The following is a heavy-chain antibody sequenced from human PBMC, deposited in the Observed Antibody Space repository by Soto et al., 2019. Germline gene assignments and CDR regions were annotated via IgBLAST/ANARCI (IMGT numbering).Heavy chain of an antibody. CDR3: ARVLLFDWSERFDY. V-gene: IGHV3-7*05. CDR2: IKQDGSEK. J-gene: IGHJ4*02. Sequence: GGSLRLSCAASGFTFSSYWMSWVRQAPGKGLEWVANIKQDGSEKYYVDSVKGRFTISRDNAKNSLYLQMNSLRAEDTAVYYCARVLLFDWSERFDYWGQGTLVTVSS. D-gene: IGHD3-9*01. CDR1: GFTFSSYW.